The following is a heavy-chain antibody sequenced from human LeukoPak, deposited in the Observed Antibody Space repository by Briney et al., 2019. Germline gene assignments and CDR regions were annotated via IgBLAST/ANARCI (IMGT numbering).Heavy chain of an antibody. CDR3: ARGGLRDSSSWYSWYFDL. Sequence: GGSLRLSCAASGFTFSSYDMHWVRQATGKGLEWVSAIGTAGDTYYPGSVKGRFTISRENAKNSLYLQMNSLRAGDTAVYYCARGGLRDSSSWYSWYFDLWGRGTLVTVSS. V-gene: IGHV3-13*01. J-gene: IGHJ2*01. CDR1: GFTFSSYD. D-gene: IGHD6-13*01. CDR2: IGTAGDT.